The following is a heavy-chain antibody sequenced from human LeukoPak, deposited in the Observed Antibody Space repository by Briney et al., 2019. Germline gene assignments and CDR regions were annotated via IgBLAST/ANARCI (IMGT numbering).Heavy chain of an antibody. J-gene: IGHJ4*02. D-gene: IGHD6-6*01. CDR3: ALFEQLVSFGDY. Sequence: ASVKVSCKASGGTFSSYAISWVRQAPGQGLEWMGRIIPIFGTANYAQKFQGRVTITADESTSTAYMELSSLRSEDTAVYYCALFEQLVSFGDYWGQGTLVTVSS. CDR2: IIPIFGTA. CDR1: GGTFSSYA. V-gene: IGHV1-69*13.